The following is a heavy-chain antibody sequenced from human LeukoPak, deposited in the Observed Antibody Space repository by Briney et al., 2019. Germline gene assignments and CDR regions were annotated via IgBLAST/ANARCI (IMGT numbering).Heavy chain of an antibody. Sequence: ASVKVSCKASGYTFTTYGISWVRQAPGQGLEWMGWISAYNGNTNYAQKLQGRVTMTTDTSTSTAYMELRSLRSDDTAVHYCARESKQWLVGTYFDYWGQGTLVTVSS. V-gene: IGHV1-18*01. CDR3: ARESKQWLVGTYFDY. CDR1: GYTFTTYG. D-gene: IGHD6-19*01. CDR2: ISAYNGNT. J-gene: IGHJ4*02.